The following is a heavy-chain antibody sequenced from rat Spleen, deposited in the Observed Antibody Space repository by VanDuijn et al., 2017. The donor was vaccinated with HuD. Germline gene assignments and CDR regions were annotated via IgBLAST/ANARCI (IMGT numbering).Heavy chain of an antibody. Sequence: EVQLVESGGGLVQHGRSRKLSCVASGFTFSNYWMTWIRQAPGKGLEWVASIIDTGGSTYYRDSVKGRFTISTDNAKSTLSLQMDSLRSEDTATYYCARRHYGYTDYFDYWGQGVMVTVSS. CDR1: GFTFSNYW. CDR2: IIDTGGST. J-gene: IGHJ2*01. D-gene: IGHD1-9*01. V-gene: IGHV5-31*01. CDR3: ARRHYGYTDYFDY.